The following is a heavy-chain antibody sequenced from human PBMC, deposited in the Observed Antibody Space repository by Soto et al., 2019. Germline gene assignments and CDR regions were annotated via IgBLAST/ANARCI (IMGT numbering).Heavy chain of an antibody. CDR3: RAHAIHKYFDY. CDR2: INHSGST. V-gene: IGHV4-34*01. D-gene: IGHD5-18*01. Sequence: PSETLSLTCAVYGGSFSGYYWSWIRQPPGKGLEWIGEINHSGSTNYNPSLKSRVTISVDTSKNQFSLKLSSVTAADTAVYYCRAHAIHKYFDYWGQGTLVTVSS. CDR1: GGSFSGYY. J-gene: IGHJ4*02.